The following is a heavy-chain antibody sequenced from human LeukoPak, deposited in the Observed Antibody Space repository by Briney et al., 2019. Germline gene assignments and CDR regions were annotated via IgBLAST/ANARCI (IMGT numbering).Heavy chain of an antibody. CDR3: ARQSRDGDYIAKLFDY. CDR2: IYTSAST. J-gene: IGHJ4*02. D-gene: IGHD4-17*01. Sequence: PSEALSLTCTVCGRYISSYYWSWLPPPAGRGLEGIGRIYTSASTNYNPSLKSRVTMSVDTSKNQFSLKLSSVTAADTAVYYCARQSRDGDYIAKLFDYWGQGTLVTVSS. CDR1: GRYISSYY. V-gene: IGHV4-4*07.